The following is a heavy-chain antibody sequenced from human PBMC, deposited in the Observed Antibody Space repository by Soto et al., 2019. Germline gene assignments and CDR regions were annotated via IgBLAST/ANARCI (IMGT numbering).Heavy chain of an antibody. CDR2: ISYDGSNK. J-gene: IGHJ6*02. V-gene: IGHV3-30*03. CDR3: ARDLAQIYGMDV. CDR1: GFTFSSYS. Sequence: GGSLRLSCAASGFTFSSYSMNWVRQAPGKGLEWVAVISYDGSNKYYADSVKGRFTISRDNSKNTLYLQMNSLRAEDTAVYYCARDLAQIYGMDVWGQGTTVTVSS.